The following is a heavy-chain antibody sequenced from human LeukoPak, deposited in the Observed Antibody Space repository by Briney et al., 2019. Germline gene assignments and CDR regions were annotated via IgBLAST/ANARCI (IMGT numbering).Heavy chain of an antibody. CDR1: GGSISSGGYY. V-gene: IGHV4-30-2*01. J-gene: IGHJ4*02. D-gene: IGHD3-10*01. CDR3: ARVGKNYYGSGSYYRNFDY. CDR2: IYHSGST. Sequence: SETLSLTCTVSGGSISSGGYYWSWIRQPPGKGLEWIGYIYHSGSTYYNPSLKSRVTISVDRSKNQFSLKLSSVTAADTAVYYCARVGKNYYGSGSYYRNFDYWGQGTLVTVSS.